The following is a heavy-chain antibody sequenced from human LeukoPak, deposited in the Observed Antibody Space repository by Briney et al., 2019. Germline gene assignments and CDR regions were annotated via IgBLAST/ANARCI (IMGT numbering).Heavy chain of an antibody. CDR1: GGTFSSYA. CDR2: IIPIFGTA. CDR3: ARADTKYYYYYMDV. J-gene: IGHJ6*03. V-gene: IGHV1-69*13. Sequence: ASVKVSCKASGGTFSSYAISWVRQAPGQGLEWMGGIIPIFGTANYAQKFQGRVTITADESTSTAYMELSSLRSEDTALYYCARADTKYYYYYMDVWGKGTTVTVSS.